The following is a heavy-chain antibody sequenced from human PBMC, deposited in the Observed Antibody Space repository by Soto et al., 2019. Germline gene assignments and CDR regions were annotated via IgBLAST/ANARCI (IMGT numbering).Heavy chain of an antibody. Sequence: PGGSLRLSCEASGFTFSNYWMSWVRQAPGKGLEWVANIKEDGTEKYYVDSVKGRFTISRDNAQNSLYLQMNSLRAEDTAVYYCTRDPTVNAVWGKGTTVTVSS. CDR1: GFTFSNYW. CDR2: IKEDGTEK. J-gene: IGHJ6*04. V-gene: IGHV3-7*01. CDR3: TRDPTVNAV.